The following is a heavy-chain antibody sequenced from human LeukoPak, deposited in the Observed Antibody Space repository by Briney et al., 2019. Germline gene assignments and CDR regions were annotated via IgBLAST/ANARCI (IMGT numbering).Heavy chain of an antibody. Sequence: PSETLSLTCTVSGGSISSSSYYWGWIRQPPGKGLEWMVSIYYSGSTYYNPSLKSRVTISVDTSKNQFSLKLSSVTAADTAVYYCARAYGAAGLDWGQGTLVTVSS. D-gene: IGHD4-17*01. CDR3: ARAYGAAGLD. J-gene: IGHJ4*02. CDR1: GGSISSSSYY. V-gene: IGHV4-39*01. CDR2: IYYSGST.